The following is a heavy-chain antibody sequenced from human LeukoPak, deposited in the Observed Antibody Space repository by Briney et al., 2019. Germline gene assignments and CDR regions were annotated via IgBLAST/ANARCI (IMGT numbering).Heavy chain of an antibody. CDR3: ATGGGFYYGH. CDR2: AQGDGRLQ. V-gene: IGHV3-30*02. J-gene: IGHJ4*02. D-gene: IGHD3-22*01. CDR1: GFTFSSYG. Sequence: GGSLRLSCAASGFTFSSYGMHWVRQAPGKGLEWVAAAQGDGRLQYYADSVKGRFTISKDISKSTLYVQMNSLRAEDTAVYYCATGGGFYYGHWGQGTLVTVSS.